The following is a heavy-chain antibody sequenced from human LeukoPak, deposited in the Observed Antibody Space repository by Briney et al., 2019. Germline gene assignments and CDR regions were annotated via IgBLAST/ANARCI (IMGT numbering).Heavy chain of an antibody. V-gene: IGHV3-48*01. J-gene: IGHJ4*02. Sequence: GGSLRLSCAASEFTFSSYSMNWVRQAPGKGLEWVSYITNSGNSKSYADSVKGRFTISRDNTKNSLYLQMNSLRAEDTAVYYCARPGYSGYDFWYWGQGTLVTVSS. D-gene: IGHD5-12*01. CDR3: ARPGYSGYDFWY. CDR1: EFTFSSYS. CDR2: ITNSGNSK.